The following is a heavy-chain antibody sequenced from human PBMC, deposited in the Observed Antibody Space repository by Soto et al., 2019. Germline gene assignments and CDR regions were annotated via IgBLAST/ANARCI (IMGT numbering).Heavy chain of an antibody. D-gene: IGHD3-22*01. CDR3: ARGFTYHSGSSGYHFDY. V-gene: IGHV3-21*06. J-gene: IGHJ4*02. Sequence: GGSLRLSCAASGFTFSICSMNWVRQAPGKGLEWVSSISSSSRYIHYGDSVKGRFSISRDNAKNSLYLEMNSLRAEDTAVYYCARGFTYHSGSSGYHFDYWGQGILVTVSS. CDR2: ISSSSRYI. CDR1: GFTFSICS.